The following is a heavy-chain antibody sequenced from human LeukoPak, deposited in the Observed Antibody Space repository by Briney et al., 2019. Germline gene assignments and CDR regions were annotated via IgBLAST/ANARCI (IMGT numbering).Heavy chain of an antibody. D-gene: IGHD3-10*01. CDR3: ARGPSMRFGESLFYYYYYMDV. Sequence: ASVKVSCKASGYTFTSYDINWVRQATGQGLEWMGWMNPNSGNTGYAQRFQGRVTITRNTSISTAYMELSSLRSEDTAVYYCARGPSMRFGESLFYYYYYMDVWGKGTMVTVSS. CDR1: GYTFTSYD. V-gene: IGHV1-8*03. J-gene: IGHJ6*03. CDR2: MNPNSGNT.